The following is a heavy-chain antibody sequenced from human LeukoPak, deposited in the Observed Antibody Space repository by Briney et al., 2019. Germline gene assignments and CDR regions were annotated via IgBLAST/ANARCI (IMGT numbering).Heavy chain of an antibody. J-gene: IGHJ4*02. Sequence: GRSLRLSCAASGFTFDDYAMHWVRQAPGKGLEWVSGISWNSGSIGYADSVKGRFTISRDNATNSLYLQMNSLRAEATALYYCAKEADYGPVDYWGQGTLVTVSS. D-gene: IGHD4-17*01. CDR1: GFTFDDYA. CDR3: AKEADYGPVDY. CDR2: ISWNSGSI. V-gene: IGHV3-9*01.